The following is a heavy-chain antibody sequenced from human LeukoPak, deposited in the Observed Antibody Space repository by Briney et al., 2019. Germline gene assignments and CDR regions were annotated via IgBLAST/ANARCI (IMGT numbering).Heavy chain of an antibody. Sequence: GGSLRLSCAASGFTFSSCEMNWVRQAPGKGLEWVSYISSSGSTIYYADSVEGRFTISRDNAKNSLYLQMNSLRAEDTAVYYCAREGAGAFDIWGQGTMVTVSS. CDR3: AREGAGAFDI. J-gene: IGHJ3*02. CDR2: ISSSGSTI. V-gene: IGHV3-48*03. CDR1: GFTFSSCE.